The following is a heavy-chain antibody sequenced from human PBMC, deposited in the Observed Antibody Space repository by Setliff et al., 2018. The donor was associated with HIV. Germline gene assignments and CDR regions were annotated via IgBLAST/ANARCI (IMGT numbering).Heavy chain of an antibody. D-gene: IGHD5-12*01. Sequence: ASVKVSCKASGYTLTGYSMHWVRQAPGQGLEWMGWINPDSGGINFAQKFQGRVTMTRVTSIRTAYMELHRLRSDDTAVFYCARGPQSYVDVVPTIGRYYFDSWGQGTLVTVSS. CDR3: ARGPQSYVDVVPTIGRYYFDS. V-gene: IGHV1-2*02. CDR1: GYTLTGYS. CDR2: INPDSGGI. J-gene: IGHJ4*02.